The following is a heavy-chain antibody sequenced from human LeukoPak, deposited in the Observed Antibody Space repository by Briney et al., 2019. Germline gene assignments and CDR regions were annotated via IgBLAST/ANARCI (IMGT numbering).Heavy chain of an antibody. J-gene: IGHJ6*03. CDR2: IYPGDSDT. Sequence: GESLKISCKGSGYSFTSYWIGWVRQMPGKDLEFMGIIYPGDSDTRYSPSFQGQVTISADKSISTAYLQWSSLKASDTAMYYCARRVPTLDYDFWSGSMDVWGKGTTVTVSS. CDR1: GYSFTSYW. CDR3: ARRVPTLDYDFWSGSMDV. D-gene: IGHD3-3*01. V-gene: IGHV5-51*01.